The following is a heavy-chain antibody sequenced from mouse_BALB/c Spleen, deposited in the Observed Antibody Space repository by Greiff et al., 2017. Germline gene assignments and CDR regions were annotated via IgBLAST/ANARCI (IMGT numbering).Heavy chain of an antibody. CDR3: ARDNYYGSSFDY. V-gene: IGHV3-5*02. CDR1: GISITTGNYR. D-gene: IGHD1-1*01. Sequence: EVKLEESGPGLVKPSQTVSLTCTVTGISITTGNYRWSWIRQFPGNKLEWIGYIYYSGTITYNPSLTSRTTITRDTSKNQFFLEMNSLTAEDTATYYCARDNYYGSSFDYWGQGTTLTVSS. CDR2: IYYSGTI. J-gene: IGHJ2*01.